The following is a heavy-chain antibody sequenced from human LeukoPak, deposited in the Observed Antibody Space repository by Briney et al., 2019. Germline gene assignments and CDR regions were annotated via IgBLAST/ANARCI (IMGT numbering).Heavy chain of an antibody. V-gene: IGHV6-1*01. CDR3: ARIATKDGRDY. D-gene: IGHD5-12*01. CDR1: GDSVSSKSAA. J-gene: IGHJ4*02. CDR2: TYYRSKWFN. Sequence: SQTLSLTCAASGDSVSSKSAAWNWIRQFPSRGLEWLGRTYYRSKWFNEYAVSEKSRISINPDTAKNQFSLQLNSVTPDDTAVYYCARIATKDGRDYWGQGILVTVSS.